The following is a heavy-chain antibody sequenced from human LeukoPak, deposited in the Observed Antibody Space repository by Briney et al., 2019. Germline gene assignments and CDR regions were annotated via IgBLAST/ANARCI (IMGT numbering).Heavy chain of an antibody. Sequence: GGSLRLSCVGSGFTFSSNWMSWVRQAPGKGLEWVANIKQDESEKYYVDSVKGRFIVSRDNAKNSLYLQMNSLRVEDTAVYYCANFPHLEPTYLDSWGQGILVSVSS. D-gene: IGHD1-1*01. CDR2: IKQDESEK. V-gene: IGHV3-7*01. CDR3: ANFPHLEPTYLDS. CDR1: GFTFSSNW. J-gene: IGHJ4*02.